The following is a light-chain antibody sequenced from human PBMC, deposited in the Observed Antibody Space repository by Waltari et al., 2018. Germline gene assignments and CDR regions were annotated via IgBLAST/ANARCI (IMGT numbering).Light chain of an antibody. Sequence: QSALTQPASVSGSPGQSITISCSGSSGDVGMFNLVSWYQQHPGNAPQLIIYHADDRPSGVSYRFAASRSGHTASLPISGLQPEDEADYYCCSYAGNKWLFGGGTKVTVL. CDR3: CSYAGNKWL. J-gene: IGLJ3*02. CDR1: SGDVGMFNL. CDR2: HAD. V-gene: IGLV2-23*01.